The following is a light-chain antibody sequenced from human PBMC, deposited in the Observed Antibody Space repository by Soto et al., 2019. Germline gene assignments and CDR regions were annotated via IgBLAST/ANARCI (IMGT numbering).Light chain of an antibody. CDR2: DAS. CDR1: RSVSSY. J-gene: IGKJ2*01. Sequence: EIVLTQSPATLSLSPGERATLSCRASRSVSSYLAWYQQKPGQAPRHLIYDASNGATGIPARFSGTGSGTDFTLTISSLEPEDFAVYYCQQRGSWPYTFGQGTKLEIK. V-gene: IGKV3-11*01. CDR3: QQRGSWPYT.